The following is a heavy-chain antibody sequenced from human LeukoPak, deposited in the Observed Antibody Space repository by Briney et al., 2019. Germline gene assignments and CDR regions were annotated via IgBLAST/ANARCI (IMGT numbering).Heavy chain of an antibody. D-gene: IGHD5-18*01. V-gene: IGHV3-9*01. CDR1: GFTFDDYA. CDR2: ISWNSGSI. Sequence: GGSLRLSCAASGFTFDDYAMHWVRQAPGKGLEWVSGISWNSGSIGYADSVKGRFTIPRDNAKNSLYLQMNSLRAEDTALYYCAKDMGYSYGPYTYFDYWGQGTLVTVSS. J-gene: IGHJ4*02. CDR3: AKDMGYSYGPYTYFDY.